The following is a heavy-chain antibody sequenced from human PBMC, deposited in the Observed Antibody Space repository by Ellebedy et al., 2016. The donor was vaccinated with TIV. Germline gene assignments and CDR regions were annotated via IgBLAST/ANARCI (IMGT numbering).Heavy chain of an antibody. J-gene: IGHJ4*02. D-gene: IGHD2-2*01. CDR3: ARSSTISHYDY. CDR1: GGSFSGYY. CDR2: INHSGST. Sequence: MPSETLSLTCAVYGGSFSGYYWSWIRQPPGKGLEWIGEINHSGSTNYNPSLKSRVTISVDTSKNQFSLKLSSVTAADTAVYYCARSSTISHYDYWGQGTLVTVSS. V-gene: IGHV4-34*01.